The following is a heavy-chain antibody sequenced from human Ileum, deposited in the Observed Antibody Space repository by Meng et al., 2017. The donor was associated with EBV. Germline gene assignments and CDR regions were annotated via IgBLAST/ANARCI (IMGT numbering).Heavy chain of an antibody. CDR2: IYHSGST. CDR1: GGSISSSNW. CDR3: ARVGQWLPIDY. V-gene: IGHV4-4*02. J-gene: IGHJ4*02. Sequence: QVHLQGSAPGLVKPSGTLSLTCAVSGGSISSSNWWSWVRQPPGKGLEWIGEIYHSGSTNYNPSLKSRVTMSVDKSKNQFSLNLSSVTAADTAVYYCARVGQWLPIDYWGQGTLVTVSS. D-gene: IGHD6-19*01.